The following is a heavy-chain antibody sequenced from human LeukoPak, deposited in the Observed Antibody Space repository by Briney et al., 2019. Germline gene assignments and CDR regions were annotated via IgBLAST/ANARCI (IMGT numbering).Heavy chain of an antibody. J-gene: IGHJ4*02. Sequence: PSETLSLTCTVSGGSISSSSYYWGWIRQPPGKGLEWIGSIYYSGSTYYNPSLKSRVTISVDTSKNQFSLKLSSVTAADTAVYYCARHGGLYSYVFLYYFDYWGQGTLVTVSS. CDR2: IYYSGST. D-gene: IGHD5-18*01. V-gene: IGHV4-39*01. CDR1: GGSISSSSYY. CDR3: ARHGGLYSYVFLYYFDY.